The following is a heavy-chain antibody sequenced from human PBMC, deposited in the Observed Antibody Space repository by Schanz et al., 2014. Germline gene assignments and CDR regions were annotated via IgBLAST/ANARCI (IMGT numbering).Heavy chain of an antibody. CDR3: ARPYDSSGNYPTPLDY. CDR1: GGTFGRYT. V-gene: IGHV1-69*02. J-gene: IGHJ4*02. Sequence: QVQLVQSGAEVKKPGSSVNVSCEASGGTFGRYTISWLRQAPGQGLEWMGRNIHVLGVTNYAQKFQGRLTITVDQSKTTAFMELSSLTSEDTAVYYCARPYDSSGNYPTPLDYWGQGTLVTVSS. D-gene: IGHD3-22*01. CDR2: NIHVLGVT.